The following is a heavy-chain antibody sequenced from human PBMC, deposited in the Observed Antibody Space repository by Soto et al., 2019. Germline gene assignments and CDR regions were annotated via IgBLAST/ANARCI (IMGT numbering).Heavy chain of an antibody. CDR3: ARSPQEWELLRGFDP. D-gene: IGHD1-26*01. CDR2: ISSSSSYI. Sequence: GGSLRLSCAASGFTFSSYSMNWVRQAPGKGLEWVSSISSSSSYIYYADSVKGRFTISGDNAKNSLYLQMNSLRAEDTAVYYCARSPQEWELLRGFDPWGQGTLVTVSS. V-gene: IGHV3-21*01. CDR1: GFTFSSYS. J-gene: IGHJ5*02.